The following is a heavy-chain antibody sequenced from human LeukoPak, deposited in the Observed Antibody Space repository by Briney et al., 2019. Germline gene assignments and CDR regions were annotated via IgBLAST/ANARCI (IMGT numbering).Heavy chain of an antibody. CDR1: GGSISSSSYY. CDR2: IYYSGST. Sequence: PSETLSLTCTVSGGSISSSSYYWGWIRQPPGKGLEWVGSIYYSGSTYYNPSLKSRVTISVDTSKNQFSLKLSSVTAADTAVYYCARQSYYYDSSGYYPYYFDYWGQGTLVTVSS. J-gene: IGHJ4*02. V-gene: IGHV4-39*01. D-gene: IGHD3-22*01. CDR3: ARQSYYYDSSGYYPYYFDY.